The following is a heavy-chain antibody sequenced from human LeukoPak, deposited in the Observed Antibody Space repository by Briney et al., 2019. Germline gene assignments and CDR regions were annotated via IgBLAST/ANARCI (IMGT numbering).Heavy chain of an antibody. D-gene: IGHD2-2*01. J-gene: IGHJ4*02. Sequence: ASVKVSSKASGYTFTSYGISWVRQAPGQGLEWMGWISAYNGNTNDAQKLQGRVTMTTDTSTSTAYMELRSLRSDDTAVYYCARDERGSCSSSSCYYFDYWGQGTLVTVSS. CDR3: ARDERGSCSSSSCYYFDY. CDR1: GYTFTSYG. CDR2: ISAYNGNT. V-gene: IGHV1-18*01.